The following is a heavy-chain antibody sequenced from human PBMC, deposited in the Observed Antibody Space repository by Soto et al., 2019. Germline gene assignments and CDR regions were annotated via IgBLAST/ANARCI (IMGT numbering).Heavy chain of an antibody. V-gene: IGHV3-11*01. J-gene: IGHJ4*02. CDR3: ARETPYDIVPGYSKMYMDS. CDR1: GFSFGDFY. D-gene: IGHD3-9*01. CDR2: ISSSSITT. Sequence: VQLMEAGGGLVRPGGSLRLSCAASGFSFGDFYMNWVRLAPGRGLEWVSFISSSSITTYYADSVRGRFTTSRDNAQKTLYLHMNNLRADDTAVYFCARETPYDIVPGYSKMYMDSWGPGTQVNV.